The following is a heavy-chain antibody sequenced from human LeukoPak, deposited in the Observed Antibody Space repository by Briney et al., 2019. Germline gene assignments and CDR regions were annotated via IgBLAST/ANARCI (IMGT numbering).Heavy chain of an antibody. D-gene: IGHD3-10*01. J-gene: IGHJ4*02. CDR2: ISGSAGST. V-gene: IGHV3-23*01. Sequence: GGTLRLSCAASGFTFSSYGMSWVSQAPGKGLEWVSAISGSAGSTYYPDSVKGRFTISRDNSKNTLYLQMNSLRAEDTAVYYCARVVPPTDYGSGSYFWDPYYFDYWGQGTLVTVSS. CDR1: GFTFSSYG. CDR3: ARVVPPTDYGSGSYFWDPYYFDY.